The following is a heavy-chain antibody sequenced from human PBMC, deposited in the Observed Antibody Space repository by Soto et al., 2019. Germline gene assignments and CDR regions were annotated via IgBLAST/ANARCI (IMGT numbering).Heavy chain of an antibody. CDR2: IHYSGTT. CDR1: GGSMRNYF. V-gene: IGHV4-59*01. J-gene: IGHJ4*02. CDR3: AAGEASSRNLAPYYLDF. Sequence: SETLSLTCTVSGGSMRNYFWTWIRQPPGKGLEWIGYIHYSGTTSFFPSYNPSLRSRVTISEDTSKNQFSLKLLSATTADTAVYFCAAGEASSRNLAPYYLDFWGQGTLVTVSS. D-gene: IGHD6-13*01.